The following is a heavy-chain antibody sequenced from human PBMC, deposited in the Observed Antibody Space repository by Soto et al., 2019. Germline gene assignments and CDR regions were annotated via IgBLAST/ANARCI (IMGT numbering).Heavy chain of an antibody. CDR3: ARVGRGVYGMDV. D-gene: IGHD2-8*01. V-gene: IGHV3-48*02. J-gene: IGHJ6*02. Sequence: EVQLVESGGGLVQPGGSLRLSCAASGFTFSSYSINWVRQAPGKGLEWFSYITSDSSTISYPDSVKGRFTVSRDNAKNSLYLQMNSLRDEDTAVYYCARVGRGVYGMDVWGQGTSVTVSS. CDR1: GFTFSSYS. CDR2: ITSDSSTI.